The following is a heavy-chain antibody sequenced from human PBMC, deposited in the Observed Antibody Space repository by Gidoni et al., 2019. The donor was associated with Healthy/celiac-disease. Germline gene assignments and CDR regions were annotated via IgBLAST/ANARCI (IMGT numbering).Heavy chain of an antibody. CDR2: INHSGST. D-gene: IGHD3-9*01. Sequence: QVQLQQWGAGLLKPSETLSLTCAVYGGSFSGYYWSWIRQPPGKGLEWIGEINHSGSTNYNPSLKSRVTISVDTSKNQFSLKLSSVTAADTAVYYCARASPYYDILTGYYRYYYYGMDVWGQGTTVTVSS. CDR1: GGSFSGYY. CDR3: ARASPYYDILTGYYRYYYYGMDV. V-gene: IGHV4-34*01. J-gene: IGHJ6*02.